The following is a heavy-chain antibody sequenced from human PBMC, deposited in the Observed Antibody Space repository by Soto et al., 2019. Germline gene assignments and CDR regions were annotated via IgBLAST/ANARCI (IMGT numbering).Heavy chain of an antibody. CDR3: ARDLFGYSSSWYHYYYYYYGMDV. J-gene: IGHJ6*02. CDR1: GFTFSSYG. CDR2: IWYDESNK. V-gene: IGHV3-33*01. Sequence: QVQLVESGGGVVQPGRSLRLSCAASGFTFSSYGMHWVRQAPGKGLEWVAVIWYDESNKYYADSVKGGFTISRDNSKNTLYLHMNSLRAEDKAVYYCARDLFGYSSSWYHYYYYYYGMDVWGQGTTVTVSS. D-gene: IGHD6-13*01.